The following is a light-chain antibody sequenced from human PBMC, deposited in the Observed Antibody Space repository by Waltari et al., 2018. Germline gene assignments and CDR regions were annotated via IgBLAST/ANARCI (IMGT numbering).Light chain of an antibody. V-gene: IGKV3-15*01. CDR2: GAT. CDR1: HSISSN. J-gene: IGKJ1*01. CDR3: QRYDNWPPWT. Sequence: EIVMTQSPATLSVSPGERATLSCRASHSISSNLAWYQHKPGQPPRLLIYGATTRATGIPARFSCSGSEREFTLTISGLQSEDFAVYYCQRYDNWPPWTFGQGTRVEI.